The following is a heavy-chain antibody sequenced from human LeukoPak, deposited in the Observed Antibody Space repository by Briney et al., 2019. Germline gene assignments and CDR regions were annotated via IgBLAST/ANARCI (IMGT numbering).Heavy chain of an antibody. CDR1: GFTFDDYA. CDR3: AKDYPGWFGELLPPALDI. V-gene: IGHV3-9*01. Sequence: GGSLRLSCAASGFTFDDYAMHWVRQAPGKGLEWVSGISWNSGSIGYADSVKGRFTISRDNAKNSLYLQMNSLRAEDTALYYCAKDYPGWFGELLPPALDIWGQGTMVTVSS. CDR2: ISWNSGSI. D-gene: IGHD3-10*01. J-gene: IGHJ3*02.